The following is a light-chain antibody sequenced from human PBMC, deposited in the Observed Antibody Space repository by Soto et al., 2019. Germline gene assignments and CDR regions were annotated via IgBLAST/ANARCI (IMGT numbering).Light chain of an antibody. CDR2: GVS. Sequence: QSALTQPASVSGSPGQSITISCTGTITDIGAYNYVSWYQQHPGKAPKLLIYGVSSRPSGVSNRFSGSKSGNAAYLTISGLQADDEAEYYCSSYTTSTSFILFGGGTKVTVL. V-gene: IGLV2-14*01. CDR3: SSYTTSTSFIL. CDR1: ITDIGAYNY. J-gene: IGLJ2*01.